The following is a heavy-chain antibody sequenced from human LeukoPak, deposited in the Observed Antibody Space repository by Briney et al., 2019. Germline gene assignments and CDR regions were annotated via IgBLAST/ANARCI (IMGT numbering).Heavy chain of an antibody. J-gene: IGHJ4*02. Sequence: GESLRLSCAGSGFTFSTYTMYWVRQAPGKGLEWVSSITSGSYIYYADSVRGRFTISGDNAKKSLYLQMNSLRAEDTAVYYCAREDEDPDYWGQGALVTVSS. D-gene: IGHD2-15*01. CDR3: AREDEDPDY. V-gene: IGHV3-21*01. CDR1: GFTFSTYT. CDR2: ITSGSYI.